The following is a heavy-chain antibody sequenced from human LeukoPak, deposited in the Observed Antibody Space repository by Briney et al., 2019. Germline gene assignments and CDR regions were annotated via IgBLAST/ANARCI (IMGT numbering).Heavy chain of an antibody. D-gene: IGHD6-13*01. CDR2: IYYTGST. CDR3: ARVSGQQLARYYFDY. V-gene: IGHV4-59*01. CDR1: GGSISSYY. Sequence: PSETLSLTCTVSGGSISSYYWSWIRQPPGKGLEWIGYIYYTGSTNYNLSLKSRVTISVDTSKNQFSLKLSSVTAADTAVYYCARVSGQQLARYYFDYWGQGTLVTVSS. J-gene: IGHJ4*02.